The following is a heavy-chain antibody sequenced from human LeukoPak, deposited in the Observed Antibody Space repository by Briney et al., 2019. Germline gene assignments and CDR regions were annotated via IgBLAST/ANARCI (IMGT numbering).Heavy chain of an antibody. Sequence: PGGSLRLSCAVSGFTFSSCSMNWVRQAPGKGLEWVSSISSSSSSIYYADSVKGRFSISRDNAKNSLYLQMNSLRAEDTAVYYCARDLLEAPSFLEWLPQYYFDYWGQGTLVTVSS. CDR2: ISSSSSSI. D-gene: IGHD3-3*01. CDR3: ARDLLEAPSFLEWLPQYYFDY. CDR1: GFTFSSCS. J-gene: IGHJ4*02. V-gene: IGHV3-21*06.